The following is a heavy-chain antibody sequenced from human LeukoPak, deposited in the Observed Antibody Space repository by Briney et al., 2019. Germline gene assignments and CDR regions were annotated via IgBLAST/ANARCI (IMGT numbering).Heavy chain of an antibody. CDR3: AKDIGITFGDYGSPTAFDY. CDR2: ISWNSGSI. CDR1: GFTFDDYA. Sequence: SGRSLRLSCAASGFTFDDYAMHWVRPAPGKGLEWVSGISWNSGSIGYADSVKGRFTISRDNAKNSLYLQMNSLRAEDTALYYCAKDIGITFGDYGSPTAFDYWGQGTLVTVSS. D-gene: IGHD4-17*01. V-gene: IGHV3-9*01. J-gene: IGHJ4*02.